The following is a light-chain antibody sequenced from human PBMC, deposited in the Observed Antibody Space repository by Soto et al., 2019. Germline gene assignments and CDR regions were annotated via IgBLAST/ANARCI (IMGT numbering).Light chain of an antibody. CDR1: SSDVGGYNY. CDR2: EVS. CDR3: SSYTSSSPLRV. V-gene: IGLV2-14*01. Sequence: QSALTQPASVSGSPGQSITISCTGTSSDVGGYNYVSWYQQHPGKAPKLMIYEVSNRPSGVSNRFSGSKSGNTASLTISGLQAEDEADYYCSSYTSSSPLRVFGTGTQLTVL. J-gene: IGLJ1*01.